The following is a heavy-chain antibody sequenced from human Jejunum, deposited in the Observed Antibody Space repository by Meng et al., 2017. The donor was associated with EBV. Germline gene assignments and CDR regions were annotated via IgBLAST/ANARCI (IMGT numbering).Heavy chain of an antibody. V-gene: IGHV3-23*01. CDR1: GFTFRNFA. CDR3: TGDSGHPGSNWFDP. CDR2: ISVSGGDT. Sequence: EVQLLESGVGLVQPGXXXXLSGAASGFTFRNFALNWVRQAPGKGLEWVSVISVSGGDTYYADSVRGRFTISRDNSQNTLYLQMNSLRAEDTAVYYCTGDSGHPGSNWFDPWGLGTLVTVSS. D-gene: IGHD5-12*01. J-gene: IGHJ5*02.